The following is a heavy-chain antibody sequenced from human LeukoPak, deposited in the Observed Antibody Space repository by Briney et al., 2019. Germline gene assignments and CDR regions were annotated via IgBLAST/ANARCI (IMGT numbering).Heavy chain of an antibody. Sequence: SETLSLTCTVSDSSISSGYYWGWIRQPPGKGLEWIGTVHHSGTTFYNPSLKSRVTISVDTSKNQFSPKLSSVTAADTAVYYCARDAWRGYYYDSSGYSPAFDIWGQGTMVTVSS. D-gene: IGHD3-22*01. CDR2: VHHSGTT. J-gene: IGHJ3*02. V-gene: IGHV4-38-2*02. CDR3: ARDAWRGYYYDSSGYSPAFDI. CDR1: DSSISSGYY.